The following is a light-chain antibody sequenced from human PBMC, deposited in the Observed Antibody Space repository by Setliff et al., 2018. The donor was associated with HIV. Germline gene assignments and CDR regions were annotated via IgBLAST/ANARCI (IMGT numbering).Light chain of an antibody. J-gene: IGKJ4*01. CDR1: QDISSA. Sequence: GDRVTITCRASQDISSALAWYQEKPGKTPELLIYDASILEIGVPSKFSGRGSGTDFTLTISSLQPEDSAIYYCQQFNDYPLTFGGGTKVDIK. CDR3: QQFNDYPLT. CDR2: DAS. V-gene: IGKV1D-13*01.